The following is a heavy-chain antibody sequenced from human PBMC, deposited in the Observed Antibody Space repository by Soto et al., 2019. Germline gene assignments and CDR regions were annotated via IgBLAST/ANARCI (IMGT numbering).Heavy chain of an antibody. CDR1: CYSVTRYI. V-gene: IGHV1-18*01. CDR3: ARDRFLLQPSYSYYYYGLDV. D-gene: IGHD2-15*01. Sequence: CGGSCYSVTRYIMGLERQSTGQGLEWMGWISAYNGNTNYAQKLQGRVTMTTDTSTSTAYMELRSLRSDDTAVYYCARDRFLLQPSYSYYYYGLDVWGKGPTVTAFS. J-gene: IGHJ6*04. CDR2: ISAYNGNT.